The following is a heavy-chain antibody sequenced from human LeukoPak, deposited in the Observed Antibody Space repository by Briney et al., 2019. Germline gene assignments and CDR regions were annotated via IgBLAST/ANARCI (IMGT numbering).Heavy chain of an antibody. CDR3: AKDMGIAVAGPGDY. D-gene: IGHD6-19*01. Sequence: GGSLRLSCAASGFTFDDYAMHWVRQAPGKGLEWVSGISWNSGSIGYADSVKGRFTISRDNAKNSLYLQMNSLRAEDTALYYCAKDMGIAVAGPGDYWGQGTLVTVSS. CDR2: ISWNSGSI. V-gene: IGHV3-9*01. J-gene: IGHJ4*02. CDR1: GFTFDDYA.